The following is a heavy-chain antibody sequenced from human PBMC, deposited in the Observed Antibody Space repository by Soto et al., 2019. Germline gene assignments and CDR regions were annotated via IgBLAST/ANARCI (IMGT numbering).Heavy chain of an antibody. J-gene: IGHJ4*02. D-gene: IGHD1-26*01. CDR3: ARGGFTNSDLSFDY. CDR1: GGTFSSYA. Sequence: SVKVSCKASGGTFSSYAISWVRQAPGRGLEWRGGIIPIVGTADYAQKFQGRVTITADETTSTAYMELSSLRSEDTTVYYCARGGFTNSDLSFDYWGQGTMVTVSS. V-gene: IGHV1-69*13. CDR2: IIPIVGTA.